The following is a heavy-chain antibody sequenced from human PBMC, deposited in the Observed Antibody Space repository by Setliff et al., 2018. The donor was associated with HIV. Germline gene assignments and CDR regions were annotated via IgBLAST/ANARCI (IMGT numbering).Heavy chain of an antibody. Sequence: GASVKVSCKASGYTFTAYGITWVRQAPGQSLEWMGWMSAYSGDTKYAQKIQGRVNMTRDTSTDTAYVELRSLRFDDTALYYCVRGYYYDKTGYGTFDIWGQGTVVTVSS. CDR1: GYTFTAYG. V-gene: IGHV1-18*04. J-gene: IGHJ3*02. CDR2: MSAYSGDT. CDR3: VRGYYYDKTGYGTFDI. D-gene: IGHD3-22*01.